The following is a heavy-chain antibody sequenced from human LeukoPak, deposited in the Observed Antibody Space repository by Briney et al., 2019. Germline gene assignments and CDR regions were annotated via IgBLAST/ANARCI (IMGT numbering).Heavy chain of an antibody. V-gene: IGHV4-59*01. D-gene: IGHD5-18*01. CDR1: GVSISSYY. J-gene: IGHJ4*02. Sequence: SETLSLTCTVSGVSISSYYWSWIRQPPGKGLEWIGCIYYSGSTNYNPSLKSRVTISVDTSKNQFSLKLSSVTAADTAVYYCARVSQRRYSYGLMKWGQGTLVTVSS. CDR2: IYYSGST. CDR3: ARVSQRRYSYGLMK.